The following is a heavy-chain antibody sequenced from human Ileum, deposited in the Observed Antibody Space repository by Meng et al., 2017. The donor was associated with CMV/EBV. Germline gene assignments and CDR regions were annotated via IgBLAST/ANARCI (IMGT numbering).Heavy chain of an antibody. CDR3: ATSSSSPGND. V-gene: IGHV3-7*01. Sequence: GGSLRLSCAASGFTFTRYWMGWVRQAPGKGPEWVANINQDGSEQYYVDSVKGRFSISRDNAQNSVYLQMNSLRAEDTAMYYCATSSSSPGNDWGQGTLVTVSS. D-gene: IGHD6-6*01. J-gene: IGHJ1*01. CDR2: INQDGSEQ. CDR1: GFTFTRYW.